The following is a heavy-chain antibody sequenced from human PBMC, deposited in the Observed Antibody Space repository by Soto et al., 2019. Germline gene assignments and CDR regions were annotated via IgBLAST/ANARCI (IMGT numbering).Heavy chain of an antibody. D-gene: IGHD2-2*01. CDR3: VRLDCSGTSCYFYGLDV. J-gene: IGHJ6*02. CDR1: GFTFTSST. Sequence: EMQLVESGGGLVKPGGSLRLSCAASGFTFTSSTMKWVRQAPGKGLEWVSSISSGSSDKYYADSVRGRFTISRDDAKNSVYLQMKGLRAEDSAVYSCVRLDCSGTSCYFYGLDVWGQGTTVTVSS. CDR2: ISSGSSDK. V-gene: IGHV3-21*06.